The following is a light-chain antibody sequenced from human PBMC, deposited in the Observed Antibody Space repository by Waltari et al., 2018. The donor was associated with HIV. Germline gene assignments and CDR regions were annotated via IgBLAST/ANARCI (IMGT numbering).Light chain of an antibody. V-gene: IGKV1-12*01. J-gene: IGKJ4*01. CDR2: AAS. Sequence: DMQMTHSPSSVSASVGDRDTITRWASPDMGSGLAWYQQKPGRAPRLLIFAASSLQGGVPSRFRGGGSGTDFTLTITRLQPEDVATYYCQQANSFRPLSFGGGTRVDLK. CDR3: QQANSFRPLS. CDR1: PDMGSG.